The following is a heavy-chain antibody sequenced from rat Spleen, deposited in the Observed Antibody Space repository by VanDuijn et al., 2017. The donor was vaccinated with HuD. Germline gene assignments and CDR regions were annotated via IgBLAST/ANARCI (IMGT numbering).Heavy chain of an antibody. Sequence: EVQLVESGGGLVQPGRSMKLSCAGSGFTFSDYNMAWVRQAPKKGLEWVATISYDGRSSYYRDSVRGRFTISRDNAKSTLYLQMDSLRSEDTATYYCARQGYYGSPDYWGQGVMVTVSS. CDR3: ARQGYYGSPDY. CDR2: ISYDGRSS. CDR1: GFTFSDYN. D-gene: IGHD1-7*01. V-gene: IGHV5-7*01. J-gene: IGHJ2*01.